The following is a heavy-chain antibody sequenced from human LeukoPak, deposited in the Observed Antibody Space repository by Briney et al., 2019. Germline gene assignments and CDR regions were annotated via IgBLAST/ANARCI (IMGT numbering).Heavy chain of an antibody. CDR1: GYTFTSYG. V-gene: IGHV1-18*01. CDR3: ARVPNSSSWYFYFGY. J-gene: IGHJ4*02. Sequence: ASVKVSCKAPGYTFTSYGISWVRQAPGQGLEWMGWISAYNGNTNYAQKLQGRVTMTTDTSTSTAYMELRSLRSDDTAVYYCARVPNSSSWYFYFGYWGQGTLVTVSS. D-gene: IGHD6-13*01. CDR2: ISAYNGNT.